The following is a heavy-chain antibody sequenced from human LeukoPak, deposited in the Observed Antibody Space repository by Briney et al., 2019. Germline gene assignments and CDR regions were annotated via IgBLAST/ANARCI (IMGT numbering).Heavy chain of an antibody. V-gene: IGHV3-43*02. CDR1: GFTFDDYA. CDR2: ISGDGGST. J-gene: IGHJ4*02. Sequence: GGSLRLSCAASGFTFDDYAMHWVRQAPGKGLEGVSLISGDGGSTYYADSVKGRFTISRDNSKNSLYLQMNSLRTEDTALYYCAKDQYPSIAVAGTPGGYWGQGTLVTVSS. D-gene: IGHD6-19*01. CDR3: AKDQYPSIAVAGTPGGY.